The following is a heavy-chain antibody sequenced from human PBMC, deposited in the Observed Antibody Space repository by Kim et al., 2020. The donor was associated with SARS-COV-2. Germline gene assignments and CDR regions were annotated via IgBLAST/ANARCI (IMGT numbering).Heavy chain of an antibody. D-gene: IGHD3-16*02. Sequence: YADSGEGRFTITRDNAKNTLYLQMHSLRAEDTAVYYCARGHLGELSSNDYWGQGTLVTVSS. CDR3: ARGHLGELSSNDY. V-gene: IGHV3-74*01. J-gene: IGHJ4*02.